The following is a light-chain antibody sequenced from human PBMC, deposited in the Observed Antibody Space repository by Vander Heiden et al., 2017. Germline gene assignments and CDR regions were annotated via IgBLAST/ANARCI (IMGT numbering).Light chain of an antibody. CDR2: GAS. CDR1: QSVSSSY. J-gene: IGKJ4*01. Sequence: ETVLTQSPGTLSLSPGERATLSCSASQSVSSSYLAWYQQKPGQAPRLLIYGASSRATGIPDRFSGSGSGTDFTLTISRLEPEDFAVYYCQQYGSSRLTFGGGTKVEIK. V-gene: IGKV3-20*01. CDR3: QQYGSSRLT.